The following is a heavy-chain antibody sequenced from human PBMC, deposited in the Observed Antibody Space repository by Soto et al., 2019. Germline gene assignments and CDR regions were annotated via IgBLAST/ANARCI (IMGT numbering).Heavy chain of an antibody. CDR1: GGSISSGGYS. CDR2: IYHSGST. Sequence: QLQLQESGSGLVKPSQTLSLTCAVSGGSISSGGYSWSWIRQPPGKGLEWIGYIYHSGSTYYNPSRKSRVTISVDRSKKQFSLKLSSVTAADTAVYYCARVPLVDTAMVTPWFDPWGQGTLVTVSS. V-gene: IGHV4-30-2*01. D-gene: IGHD5-18*01. CDR3: ARVPLVDTAMVTPWFDP. J-gene: IGHJ5*02.